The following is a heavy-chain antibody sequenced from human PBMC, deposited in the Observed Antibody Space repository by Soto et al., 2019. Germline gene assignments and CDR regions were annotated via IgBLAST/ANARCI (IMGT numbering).Heavy chain of an antibody. J-gene: IGHJ4*02. V-gene: IGHV3-7*04. CDR3: SRGGTTSSWYWRN. CDR1: GFTLSNDW. CDR2: INQDGSET. D-gene: IGHD6-13*01. Sequence: EVQLVESGGGLVQPGMSLRLSCAASGFTLSNDWMTWVRQAPVRGLEWVANINQDGSETQYADSVRGQFTISRDNAKEFLYLQMNSLRDEDTAVYYCSRGGTTSSWYWRNWGQGILVTVSS.